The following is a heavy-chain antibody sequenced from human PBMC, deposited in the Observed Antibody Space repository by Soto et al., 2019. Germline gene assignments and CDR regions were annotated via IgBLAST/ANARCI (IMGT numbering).Heavy chain of an antibody. V-gene: IGHV1-18*01. CDR2: ISAYNGNT. J-gene: IGHJ6*02. CDR1: GYTFTSYR. Sequence: ASVKVSCKASGYTFTSYRSSWVRQAPGQGLEWMGWISAYNGNTNYAQKLQGRVTMTEDTSTDTAYMELSSLRSEDTAVYYCATKGRWYVGYYYYGMDVWVQGTTVTVSS. D-gene: IGHD6-13*01. CDR3: ATKGRWYVGYYYYGMDV.